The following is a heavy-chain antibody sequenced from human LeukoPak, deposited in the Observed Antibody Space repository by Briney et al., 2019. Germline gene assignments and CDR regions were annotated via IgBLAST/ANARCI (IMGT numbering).Heavy chain of an antibody. CDR1: GFTFSSYS. V-gene: IGHV3-48*01. Sequence: PGGSLRLSCSASGFTFSSYSMNWVRQAPGKGLEWVSYISSSSTTIYYADSVKGRFTISRDNAKNSLYLQMNSLRVADRAVYYCARGPYKDFWSGYSDYWGQGTLVTVSS. D-gene: IGHD3-3*01. J-gene: IGHJ4*02. CDR3: ARGPYKDFWSGYSDY. CDR2: ISSSSTTI.